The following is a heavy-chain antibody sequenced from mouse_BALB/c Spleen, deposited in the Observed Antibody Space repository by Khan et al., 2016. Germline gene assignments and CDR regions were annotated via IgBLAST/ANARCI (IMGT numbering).Heavy chain of an antibody. Sequence: EVQLQESGPGLVKPSQSLSLTCSVTGYSITSGYYWNWIRQFPGNKLEWMGYISYDGSNNYNPSLKNRISITRDTSKNQLFLKLNSVTTEDTATYYCAREGNYYGSSPPMDYWGQGTSVPVSS. CDR2: ISYDGSN. J-gene: IGHJ4*01. CDR3: AREGNYYGSSPPMDY. CDR1: GYSITSGYY. D-gene: IGHD1-1*01. V-gene: IGHV3-6*02.